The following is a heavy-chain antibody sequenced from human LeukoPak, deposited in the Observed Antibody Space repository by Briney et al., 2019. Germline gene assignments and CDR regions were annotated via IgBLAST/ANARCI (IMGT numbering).Heavy chain of an antibody. V-gene: IGHV4-38-2*02. CDR3: ARDNWNPDF. D-gene: IGHD1-20*01. CDR2: IYHSGST. CDR1: GYSISRGYH. J-gene: IGHJ4*02. Sequence: SETLSLTCTVSGYSISRGYHWGWIRQPPGKGLEWIGSIYHSGSTYYNASLKSRVTISVDTSKNQFSLKLSSVTAADTAVYYCARDNWNPDFWGQGTLVIVSS.